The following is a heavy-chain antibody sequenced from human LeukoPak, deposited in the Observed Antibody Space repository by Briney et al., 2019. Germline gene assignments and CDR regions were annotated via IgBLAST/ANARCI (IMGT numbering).Heavy chain of an antibody. CDR3: AREASTVVYYYYYYMDV. CDR2: IYTSGST. J-gene: IGHJ6*03. D-gene: IGHD4-23*01. V-gene: IGHV4-61*02. Sequence: PSETLSLTCTVSGGSISSGSYYWSWIRQPAGKGLEWIGRIYTSGSTNYNPSLKSRVTISVDTSKNQFSLKLSSVTAADTAVYYCAREASTVVYYYYYYMDVWGKGTTVTISS. CDR1: GGSISSGSYY.